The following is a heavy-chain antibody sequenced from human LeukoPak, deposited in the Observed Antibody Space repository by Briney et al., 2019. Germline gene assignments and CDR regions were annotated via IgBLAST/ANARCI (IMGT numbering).Heavy chain of an antibody. CDR2: IKSRTDGATT. D-gene: IGHD6-13*01. CDR1: GFTFSAAW. V-gene: IGHV3-15*01. J-gene: IGHJ4*02. Sequence: GRSLRPSWVASGFTFSAAWITWVRQAPGKGLECVGRIKSRTDGATTDYATPVKGTYAISRDDSKNTLYLQMNSLKIEDTGVYYCTTVGSSWGFDYWGQGTLVTVSS. CDR3: TTVGSSWGFDY.